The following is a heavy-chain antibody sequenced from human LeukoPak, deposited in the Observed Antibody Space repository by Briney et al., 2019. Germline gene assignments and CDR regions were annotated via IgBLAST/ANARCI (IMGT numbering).Heavy chain of an antibody. CDR2: IYTSGST. V-gene: IGHV4-4*09. D-gene: IGHD2-15*01. J-gene: IGHJ4*02. Sequence: SETLSLTCTVSGGSISSYYWSWIRQPPGKGLEWIGYIYTSGSTNYNPSLKSRVTISVDTSKNQFSLKLSSVTAEDTAVYYCARLHCSGGSCYGDYWGQGTLVTVSS. CDR3: ARLHCSGGSCYGDY. CDR1: GGSISSYY.